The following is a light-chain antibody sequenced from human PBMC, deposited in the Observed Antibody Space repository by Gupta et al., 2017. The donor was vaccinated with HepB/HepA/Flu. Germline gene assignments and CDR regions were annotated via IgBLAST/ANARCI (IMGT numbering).Light chain of an antibody. J-gene: IGKJ4*01. CDR2: DGS. V-gene: IGKV1-33*01. Sequence: DIEMTQSPASLSASVGERDTITCQASQNISNYLNWYQQKRGKAPKLLNCDGSNSKTGVPSRFSGSGSGTDFTFTISSLQPEDVATYYCQQEHNLPSTFGGGTKVDIK. CDR3: QQEHNLPST. CDR1: QNISNY.